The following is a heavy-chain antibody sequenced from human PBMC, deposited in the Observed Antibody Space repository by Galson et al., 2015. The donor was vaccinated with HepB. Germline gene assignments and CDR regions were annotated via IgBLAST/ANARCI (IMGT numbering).Heavy chain of an antibody. V-gene: IGHV4-59*01. Sequence: ETLSLTCTVSGDSISSYSWSWIRQPPGKGLEWIGYIYYSGSTNYNPSLKSRVTISVDTSKNQFSLKLSSVTAADTAVYYCARDRGDGGNSYYYYGMDVWGQGTTVTVSS. CDR3: ARDRGDGGNSYYYYGMDV. CDR2: IYYSGST. CDR1: GDSISSYS. J-gene: IGHJ6*02. D-gene: IGHD4-23*01.